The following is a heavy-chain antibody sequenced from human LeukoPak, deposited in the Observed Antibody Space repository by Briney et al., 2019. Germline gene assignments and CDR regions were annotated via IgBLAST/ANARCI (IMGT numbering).Heavy chain of an antibody. J-gene: IGHJ4*02. Sequence: GGSLRLSCAASGFTFDDYAMHWVRHAPGKGLEWVSGISWNSGSIGYADSVKGRFTISRDNAKNSLYLQMNSLRAEDTAVYYCAREPTAMILWGQGTLVTVSS. CDR3: AREPTAMIL. CDR1: GFTFDDYA. CDR2: ISWNSGSI. V-gene: IGHV3-9*01. D-gene: IGHD5-18*01.